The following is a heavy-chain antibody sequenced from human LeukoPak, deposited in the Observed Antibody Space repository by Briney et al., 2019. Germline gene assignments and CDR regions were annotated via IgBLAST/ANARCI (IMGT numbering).Heavy chain of an antibody. D-gene: IGHD6-19*01. Sequence: GGSLRLSCAASGFTFSSYWMSWVRQAPGKGLEWVANIKQDGSEKYYVDSVKGRFTISRDNAKNSLYLQMNSLRAEDTAVYYCARGVIAVAGLFDYWGQGTLVTVSS. CDR2: IKQDGSEK. J-gene: IGHJ4*02. CDR3: ARGVIAVAGLFDY. V-gene: IGHV3-7*01. CDR1: GFTFSSYW.